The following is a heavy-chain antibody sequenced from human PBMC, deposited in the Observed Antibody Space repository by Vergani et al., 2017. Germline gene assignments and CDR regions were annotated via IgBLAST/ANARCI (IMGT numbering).Heavy chain of an antibody. CDR1: GYTFTGYY. J-gene: IGHJ6*03. CDR2: INPNSGGT. Sequence: QVQLVQSGAEVKKPGASVKVSCKASGYTFTGYYMHWVRQAPGQGLEWMGWINPNSGGTNYALKFQGRVTMTRDTSISTAYMELSRLRSDDTAVYYCARGSDYYYYYMDVWGKGTTVTVSS. V-gene: IGHV1-2*02. CDR3: ARGSDYYYYYMDV.